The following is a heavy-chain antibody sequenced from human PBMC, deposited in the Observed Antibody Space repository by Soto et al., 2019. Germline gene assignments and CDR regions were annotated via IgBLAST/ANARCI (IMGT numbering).Heavy chain of an antibody. CDR2: IWYDGSNK. D-gene: IGHD4-17*01. V-gene: IGHV3-33*01. Sequence: QVQLVESGGGVVQPGRSLRLSCAASGFTFSSYGMLWVRQAPGKGLEWVAVIWYDGSNKYYADSVKGRFTISRDNSKNTLYLQMNSLRAEDTAVYYCAREDYGGYYFDYWGQGTLVTVSS. CDR3: AREDYGGYYFDY. J-gene: IGHJ4*02. CDR1: GFTFSSYG.